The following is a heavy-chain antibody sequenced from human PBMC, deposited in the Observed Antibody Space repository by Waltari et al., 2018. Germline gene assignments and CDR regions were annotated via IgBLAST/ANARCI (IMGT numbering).Heavy chain of an antibody. CDR1: GYTFTNFD. V-gene: IGHV1-8*03. CDR3: VVGGGY. CDR2: LTPSSGNT. D-gene: IGHD3-16*01. Sequence: QVQLVQSGAEVKKPGASVRVSCEASGYTFTNFDINGVRQATGQGLEWMAWLTPSSGNTGYAQKFQGRITVTRITSISTAYMELSSLRSDDTAVYYCVVGGGYWGQGTLVTVSS. J-gene: IGHJ4*02.